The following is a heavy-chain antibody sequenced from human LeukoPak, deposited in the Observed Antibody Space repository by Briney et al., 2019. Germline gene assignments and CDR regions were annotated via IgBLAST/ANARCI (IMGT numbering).Heavy chain of an antibody. V-gene: IGHV1-46*01. J-gene: IGHJ4*02. CDR3: ARDTTTYYYGSGSYYTHFDY. Sequence: ASVKVSCKASGYTFTSYYMHWVRQAPGQGLEWMGIINPSGGSTSYAQKFQGRVTMTRDTSISTAYMELSRLRSDDTAVYYCARDTTTYYYGSGSYYTHFDYWGQGTLVTVSS. CDR1: GYTFTSYY. CDR2: INPSGGST. D-gene: IGHD3-10*01.